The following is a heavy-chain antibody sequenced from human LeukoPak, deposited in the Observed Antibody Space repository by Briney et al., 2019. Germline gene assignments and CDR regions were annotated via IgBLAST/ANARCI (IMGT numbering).Heavy chain of an antibody. Sequence: GASVKVSCKASGGTFSSYAISWVRQAPGQGLEWMGLIDPSGGSTTYAQKFQGRVTMTSDTSTSTVYMEMSSLRSEDTAVYYCTREDFGSSTSCYDHWGQGTLVTVSS. CDR1: GGTFSSYA. CDR2: IDPSGGST. D-gene: IGHD2-2*01. CDR3: TREDFGSSTSCYDH. J-gene: IGHJ4*02. V-gene: IGHV1-46*01.